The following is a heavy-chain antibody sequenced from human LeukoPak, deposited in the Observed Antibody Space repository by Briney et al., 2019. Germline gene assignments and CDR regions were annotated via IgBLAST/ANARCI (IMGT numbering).Heavy chain of an antibody. V-gene: IGHV4-4*02. CDR3: AREGGFYRPLDY. CDR2: VHLDGRT. Sequence: SETLSLTCGVSGGTISSTNWWTWIRQPPGKGLEWIGEVHLDGRTNYNPSLESRLTMSVDLSENHISLKLTSVTAADTAVYYCAREGGFYRPLDYTGQGTLVTVSS. CDR1: GGTISSTNW. J-gene: IGHJ4*02. D-gene: IGHD3-3*01.